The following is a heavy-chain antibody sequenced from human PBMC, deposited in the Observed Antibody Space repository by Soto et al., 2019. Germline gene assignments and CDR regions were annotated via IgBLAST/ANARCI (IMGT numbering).Heavy chain of an antibody. V-gene: IGHV3-33*06. J-gene: IGHJ2*01. D-gene: IGHD6-13*01. CDR1: GFTFSSYG. CDR2: IWYDGSNK. CDR3: AKSSSWYSWYFDL. Sequence: QVQLVESGGGVVQPGRSLRLSCAASGFTFSSYGMHWVRQAPGKGLEWVAVIWYDGSNKYYADSVKGRFTISRDNSKNTLYLQMYSLRAEDTAVYYCAKSSSWYSWYFDLWGRGTLVTVSS.